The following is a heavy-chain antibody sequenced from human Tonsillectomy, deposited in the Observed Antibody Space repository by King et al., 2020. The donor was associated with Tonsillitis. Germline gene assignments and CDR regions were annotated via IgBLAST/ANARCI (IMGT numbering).Heavy chain of an antibody. CDR1: GFTFRSYS. D-gene: IGHD2-8*01. CDR3: ARATGDCSNGVCSTVFDY. CDR2: ISTSSSYI. J-gene: IGHJ4*02. V-gene: IGHV3-21*01. Sequence: VQLVESGGGLVKPGGSLRLSCGASGFTFRSYSMTWVRQAPGKGLEWVSSISTSSSYIFYADSLKGRFTISRDNAKNSLYLQMNSLRAEDTAVYYCARATGDCSNGVCSTVFDYWGQGTLVSVPS.